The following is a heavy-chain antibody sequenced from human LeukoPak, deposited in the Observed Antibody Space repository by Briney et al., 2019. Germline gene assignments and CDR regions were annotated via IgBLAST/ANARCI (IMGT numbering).Heavy chain of an antibody. D-gene: IGHD4-17*01. CDR3: ARGRWRDYGDYEGGD. J-gene: IGHJ4*02. Sequence: ASVKVSCKASGGTFSSYAISWVRQAPGQGLEWMGGIIPIFGTANYAQKFQGRVTITADESTSTAYMELSSLRSEDTAVYYCARGRWRDYGDYEGGDWGQGTLVTVSS. CDR2: IIPIFGTA. CDR1: GGTFSSYA. V-gene: IGHV1-69*13.